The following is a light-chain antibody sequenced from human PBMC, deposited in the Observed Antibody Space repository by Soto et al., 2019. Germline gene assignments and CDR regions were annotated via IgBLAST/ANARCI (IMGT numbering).Light chain of an antibody. CDR1: QSISSNY. Sequence: EIVLTQSPGTLSLFPGERATLSCRASQSISSNYLAWYQQKPGQAPRLLIHGASNRATGIPDRFSGAGSGTDFNLNISRLEPEDFAVYYCHQYGSAPAWTFGQGTKVEIK. J-gene: IGKJ1*01. V-gene: IGKV3-20*01. CDR2: GAS. CDR3: HQYGSAPAWT.